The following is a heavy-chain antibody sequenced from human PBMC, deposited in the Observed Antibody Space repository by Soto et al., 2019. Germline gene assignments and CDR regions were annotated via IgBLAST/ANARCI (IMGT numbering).Heavy chain of an antibody. Sequence: QVQVVQSGAEVKKPGASVKVSCKASGYTFSTYAIHWVRQAPGQSLEWMGWLNGGTGQTRYSQRFQARVTITRDRSASTDYMEVRSLRPEEAAVYYCARGKGMEENYYYYGMDIGGQGTTVTVSS. CDR2: LNGGTGQT. V-gene: IGHV1-3*01. CDR1: GYTFSTYA. D-gene: IGHD1-1*01. CDR3: ARGKGMEENYYYYGMDI. J-gene: IGHJ6*02.